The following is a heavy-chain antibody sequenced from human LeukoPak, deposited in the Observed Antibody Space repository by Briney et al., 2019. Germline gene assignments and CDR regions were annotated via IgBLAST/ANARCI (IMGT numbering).Heavy chain of an antibody. J-gene: IGHJ5*02. V-gene: IGHV4-31*03. CDR1: GGSISSGGYY. Sequence: PSETLSLTCTVSGGSISSGGYYWSWIRQHPGKGLEWIGYIYYSGSTYYNPSLKSRVTISVDTSKNQFSLKLSSVTAADTAVYYCARIADYRVGNWFDPWGQGTLVTVSS. D-gene: IGHD4-17*01. CDR3: ARIADYRVGNWFDP. CDR2: IYYSGST.